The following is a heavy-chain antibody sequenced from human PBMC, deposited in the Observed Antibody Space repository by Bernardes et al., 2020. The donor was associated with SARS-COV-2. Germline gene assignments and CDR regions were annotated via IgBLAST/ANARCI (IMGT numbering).Heavy chain of an antibody. CDR1: GFTFSSYG. CDR3: ARVGFGGSDFSAGYFDY. V-gene: IGHV3-33*01. D-gene: IGHD3-16*01. J-gene: IGHJ4*02. CDR2: IWYDGSNK. Sequence: GGSLRLSCAASGFTFSSYGMHWVRQAPGKGLEWVAVIWYDGSNKYYADSVKGRFTISRDNSKNTLYLQMNSLRAEDTAVYYCARVGFGGSDFSAGYFDYWGQGTLVTVSS.